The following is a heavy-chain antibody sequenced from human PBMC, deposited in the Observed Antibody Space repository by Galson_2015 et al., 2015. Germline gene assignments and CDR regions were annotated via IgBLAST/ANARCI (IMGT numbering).Heavy chain of an antibody. CDR1: GFTFSRYW. CDR3: ARDLSGSSWSFDY. CDR2: IKQDESEK. J-gene: IGHJ4*02. D-gene: IGHD6-13*01. V-gene: IGHV3-7*01. Sequence: LRLSCAASGFTFSRYWMTWVRQAPGKGLEWVANIKQDESEKYYVDSVKGRFTISRDNAENSLYLQMNSLRAEDTAVYYCARDLSGSSWSFDYWGQGTLVTVSS.